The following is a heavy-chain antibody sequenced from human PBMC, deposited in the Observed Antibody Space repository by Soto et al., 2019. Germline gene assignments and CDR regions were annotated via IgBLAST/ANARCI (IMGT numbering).Heavy chain of an antibody. V-gene: IGHV1-8*01. J-gene: IGHJ4*02. Sequence: ASVKVSCKASGYTFTSFDINWVRQATGQGLEWMGWMNPNSGNTGYAQKFQGRVTMTRNTSISTAYMELSSLSSEDTAVYYCARAYTWGVAVVGTWGQGTLVTVSS. CDR2: MNPNSGNT. D-gene: IGHD6-19*01. CDR3: ARAYTWGVAVVGT. CDR1: GYTFTSFD.